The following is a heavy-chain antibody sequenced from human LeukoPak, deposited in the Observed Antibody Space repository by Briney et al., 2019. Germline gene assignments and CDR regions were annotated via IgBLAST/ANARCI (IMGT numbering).Heavy chain of an antibody. CDR3: ARSDIVVAIFDY. CDR1: GYTFTSYY. CDR2: INPSGGST. V-gene: IGHV1-46*01. D-gene: IGHD2-15*01. J-gene: IGHJ4*02. Sequence: ASVKVSCKASGYTFTSYYMHWVRQAPGQGLEWMGIINPSGGSTSYAQKFQGRVAMTRDTSTSTVYMELSSLRSEDTAVYYCARSDIVVAIFDYWGQGTLVTVSS.